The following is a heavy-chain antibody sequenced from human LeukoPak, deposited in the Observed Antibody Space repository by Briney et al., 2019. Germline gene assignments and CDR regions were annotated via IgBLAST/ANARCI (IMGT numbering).Heavy chain of an antibody. CDR1: GFTFSGYG. V-gene: IGHV3-30*02. CDR3: AKDPGYYYYYYYMDV. Sequence: GGSLRLSCAASGFTFSGYGMHWVRQAPGKGLEWVAFIRYDGSNKYYADSVKGRFTISRDNSKNTLYLQMNSLRAEDTAVYYCAKDPGYYYYYYYMDVWGKGTTVTISS. J-gene: IGHJ6*03. CDR2: IRYDGSNK. D-gene: IGHD1-1*01.